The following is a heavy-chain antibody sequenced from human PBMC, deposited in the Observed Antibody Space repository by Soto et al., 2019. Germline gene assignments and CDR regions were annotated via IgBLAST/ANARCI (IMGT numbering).Heavy chain of an antibody. Sequence: SETLSLTCAVYGGSFSGYYWSWSRQPPGKGLEWIGEINHSGSTNYNPSLKSRVTISVDTAKNQFSLKMSSVTAADTAVYYCARLFQWSGYSYGYYFDYWGRGTLVTVSS. D-gene: IGHD5-18*01. CDR2: INHSGST. CDR3: ARLFQWSGYSYGYYFDY. J-gene: IGHJ4*02. CDR1: GGSFSGYY. V-gene: IGHV4-34*01.